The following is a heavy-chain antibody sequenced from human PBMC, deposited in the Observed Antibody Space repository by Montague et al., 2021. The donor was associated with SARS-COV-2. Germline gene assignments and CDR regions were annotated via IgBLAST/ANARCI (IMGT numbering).Heavy chain of an antibody. Sequence: SETLSLTCTVSGGSISSYYWSWIRQPPGKGLEWIRYIYYSGSTNYNPSLKSRVTISVDTSKNQFSLRLSSVTAADTAVYYCARTPGQIAGDAFDIWGQGTMVTVSS. J-gene: IGHJ3*02. CDR2: IYYSGST. CDR3: ARTPGQIAGDAFDI. CDR1: GGSISSYY. D-gene: IGHD2-21*01. V-gene: IGHV4-59*01.